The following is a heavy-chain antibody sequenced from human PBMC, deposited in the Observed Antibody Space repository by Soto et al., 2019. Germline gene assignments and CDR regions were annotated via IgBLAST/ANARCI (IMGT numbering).Heavy chain of an antibody. V-gene: IGHV1-8*01. CDR3: ARLAYYYDSSGYYVEDYYVMDV. D-gene: IGHD3-22*01. Sequence: ASVKVSCKASGYTFTSYDINWVRQATGQGLEWMGWMNPNSGNTGYAQKFQGRVTMTRNTSISTAYMELSSLRSEDTAVYYCARLAYYYDSSGYYVEDYYVMDVWGQGTTVTVSS. J-gene: IGHJ6*02. CDR2: MNPNSGNT. CDR1: GYTFTSYD.